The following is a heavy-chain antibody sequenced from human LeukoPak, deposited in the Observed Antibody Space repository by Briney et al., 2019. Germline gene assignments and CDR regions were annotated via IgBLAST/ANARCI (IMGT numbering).Heavy chain of an antibody. CDR1: GYTFTGYY. V-gene: IGHV1-2*02. CDR3: ARELYSSSSNNWFDP. CDR2: INPNSVCT. Sequence: ASVRVSCKASGYTFTGYYTHWVRQAPGQGLEWMGWINPNSVCTNYAQKFQARVTMTRGASIRTAYMELSRLRSDDTAVYYCARELYSSSSNNWFDPWGHRTLVTVSS. D-gene: IGHD6-6*01. J-gene: IGHJ5*02.